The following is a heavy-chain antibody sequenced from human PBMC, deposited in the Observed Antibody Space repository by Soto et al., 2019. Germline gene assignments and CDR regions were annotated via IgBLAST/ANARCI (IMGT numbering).Heavy chain of an antibody. Sequence: EVQLVESGGGLVQPGGSLRLSCAVSGFTLSRSWMSWVRQAPGKGLEWVAIIKQDGSEKYYVDSVKGRFIISRDNAENFLYLQLNSLRVEDTAMYYCARLGSGSYYFDFWVQGTLVTVSS. J-gene: IGHJ4*02. CDR1: GFTLSRSW. CDR3: ARLGSGSYYFDF. V-gene: IGHV3-7*05. CDR2: IKQDGSEK. D-gene: IGHD1-26*01.